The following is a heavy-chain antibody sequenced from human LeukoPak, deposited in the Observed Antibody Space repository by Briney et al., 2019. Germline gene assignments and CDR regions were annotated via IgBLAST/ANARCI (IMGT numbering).Heavy chain of an antibody. J-gene: IGHJ6*03. CDR2: ISSGGRNI. CDR3: ARDPYSGGYGAYYYYMDV. CDR1: GFTFSNYE. Sequence: PGGSLRLSCQASGFTFSNYEMNWVRQAPGKGLEWVSYISSGGRNIYYADSVKGRFTISRDNADNSLYLQMNSLRAEDTAVYYCARDPYSGGYGAYYYYMDVWGKGTTVTVSS. V-gene: IGHV3-48*03. D-gene: IGHD1-26*01.